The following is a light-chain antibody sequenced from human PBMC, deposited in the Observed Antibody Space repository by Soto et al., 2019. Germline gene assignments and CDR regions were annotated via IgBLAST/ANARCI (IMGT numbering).Light chain of an antibody. V-gene: IGKV1-39*01. Sequence: DIQMTQSPSSLSASVGHRVTITCRASQSISTYLNWYQQTPGKAPKLLIYAASSLQSGVPSRFSGSGSGTDFTLTISSLHPEDSATYYCQQSYSTPPTFGQGTKLEI. CDR1: QSISTY. CDR3: QQSYSTPPT. CDR2: AAS. J-gene: IGKJ1*01.